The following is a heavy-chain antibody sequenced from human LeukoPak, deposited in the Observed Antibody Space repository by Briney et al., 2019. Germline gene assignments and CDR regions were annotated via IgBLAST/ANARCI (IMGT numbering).Heavy chain of an antibody. D-gene: IGHD6-13*01. V-gene: IGHV4-4*07. CDR2: IYTSGST. CDR1: GGSISSYY. CDR3: ARGGSSSWYNWFDP. Sequence: PSETLSLTCTVSGGSISSYYWSWIRQPAGKGLEWIGRIYTSGSTNYNPSLKSRVTMSVDTSKNQFSLKLSSVTAADTAVYYCARGGSSSWYNWFDPWGQGTLVTVSS. J-gene: IGHJ5*02.